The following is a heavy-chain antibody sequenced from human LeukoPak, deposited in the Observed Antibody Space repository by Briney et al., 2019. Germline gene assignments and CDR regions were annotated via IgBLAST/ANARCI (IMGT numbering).Heavy chain of an antibody. J-gene: IGHJ4*02. V-gene: IGHV3-30*03. Sequence: PGGSLRLSCAASGFTFSSYGMHWVRQAPGKGLEWVAVISYDGSNKYYADSVKGRFTISRDNSKNTLYLQMNSLRAEDTAVYYCARRGYYYGSGSSEYFDYWGQGTLVTVSS. D-gene: IGHD3-10*01. CDR3: ARRGYYYGSGSSEYFDY. CDR2: ISYDGSNK. CDR1: GFTFSSYG.